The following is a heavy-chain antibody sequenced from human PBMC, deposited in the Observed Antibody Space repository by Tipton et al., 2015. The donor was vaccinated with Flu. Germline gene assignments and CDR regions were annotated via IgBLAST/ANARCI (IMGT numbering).Heavy chain of an antibody. D-gene: IGHD4-17*01. Sequence: TLSLTCTVSGYSISSGYYWGWIRQPPGKGLEWIGSIYHSGSTYYNPSLQSRVTISVDTSKNQFSLKLSSVTAVDTAVYYCASAPTMTTFFFWGQGALVTVSS. CDR3: ASAPTMTTFFF. J-gene: IGHJ4*02. V-gene: IGHV4-38-2*02. CDR2: IYHSGST. CDR1: GYSISSGYY.